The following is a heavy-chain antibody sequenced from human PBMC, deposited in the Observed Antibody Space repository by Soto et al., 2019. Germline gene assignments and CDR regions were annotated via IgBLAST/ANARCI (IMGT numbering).Heavy chain of an antibody. V-gene: IGHV3-11*01. CDR3: ATGGIYYEA. Sequence: QVHLVESGGGLVKPGGSLRLSCTVSGFAFRHNYLTWILQAPGKGLEWLSYISTSGSPAYYADSMKARFTISTDNAKKPLYLQMDSLRAEDTCVYYCATGGIYYEAWGQGTLVTVSS. CDR1: GFAFRHNY. CDR2: ISTSGSPA. J-gene: IGHJ5*02. D-gene: IGHD1-26*01.